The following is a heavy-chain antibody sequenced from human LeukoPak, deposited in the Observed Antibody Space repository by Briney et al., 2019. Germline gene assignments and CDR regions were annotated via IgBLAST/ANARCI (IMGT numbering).Heavy chain of an antibody. J-gene: IGHJ4*02. CDR1: GGSVNSGSYY. CDR3: ARDFGTIVVVTAIVD. V-gene: IGHV3-7*01. D-gene: IGHD2-21*02. CDR2: IKPNGSEK. Sequence: PSETLSLTCTVSGGSVNSGSYYWCWIRQAPGKGLEWVANIKPNGSEKYYVGSVKGRFTISRDNAKNSLFLQMNSLRVEDTAVYYCARDFGTIVVVTAIVDWGQGTLVTVSS.